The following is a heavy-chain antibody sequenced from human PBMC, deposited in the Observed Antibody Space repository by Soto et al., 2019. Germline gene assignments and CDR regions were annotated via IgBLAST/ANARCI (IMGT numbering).Heavy chain of an antibody. Sequence: ASVKVSCKASGGTFSSYAISWVRQAPGQGLEWMGGIIPIFGTANYAQKFQGRVTITADKSTSTAYMELSSLRSEDTAVYYCAREPLPSGTYYYYGMDVWGQGTTVTVSS. CDR3: AREPLPSGTYYYYGMDV. V-gene: IGHV1-69*06. D-gene: IGHD6-13*01. CDR2: IIPIFGTA. J-gene: IGHJ6*02. CDR1: GGTFSSYA.